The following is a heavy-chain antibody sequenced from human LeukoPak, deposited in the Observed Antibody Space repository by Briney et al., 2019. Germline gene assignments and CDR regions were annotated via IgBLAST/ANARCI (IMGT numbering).Heavy chain of an antibody. D-gene: IGHD4-11*01. CDR2: INSDGSDT. J-gene: IGHJ3*02. CDR1: RFTLSGYW. V-gene: IGHV3-74*01. CDR3: VRLTTGNAFDI. Sequence: GGSLRLSCAASRFTLSGYWMLWVRQAPGKGLVWVSRINSDGSDTTTADSVKGRFTISRDNAKNTLYLQMSSLRAEDTAVYYCVRLTTGNAFDIWGQGTMVTVSS.